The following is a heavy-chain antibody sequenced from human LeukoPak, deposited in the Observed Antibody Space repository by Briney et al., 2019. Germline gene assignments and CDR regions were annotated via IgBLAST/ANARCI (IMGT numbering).Heavy chain of an antibody. CDR3: ARGVNYYDSSGGTNWFDP. V-gene: IGHV1-2*02. J-gene: IGHJ5*02. CDR1: GYTFTGSY. D-gene: IGHD3-22*01. CDR2: INPNSGGT. Sequence: GASVKVSCKASGYTFTGSYMHWVRQAPGQGLEWMGWINPNSGGTNYAQKFQGRVTMTRDTSISTAYMELSRLRSDDTAVYYCARGVNYYDSSGGTNWFDPWGQGTLVTVSS.